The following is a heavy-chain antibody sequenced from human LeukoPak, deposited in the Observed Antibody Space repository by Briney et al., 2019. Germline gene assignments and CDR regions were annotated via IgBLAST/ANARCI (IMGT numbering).Heavy chain of an antibody. CDR1: GFTFGDYA. CDR2: IRSKAYGGTT. J-gene: IGHJ6*03. CDR3: TRVVLALWWVYYYYMDV. Sequence: GGSLRLSCTASGFTFGDYAMSWVRQAPGKGLEWVGFIRSKAYGGTTEYAASVKGRFTISRDDSKSIAYLQMNSLKTEDTAVYYCTRVVLALWWVYYYYMDVWGKGTTVTISS. D-gene: IGHD2-15*01. V-gene: IGHV3-49*04.